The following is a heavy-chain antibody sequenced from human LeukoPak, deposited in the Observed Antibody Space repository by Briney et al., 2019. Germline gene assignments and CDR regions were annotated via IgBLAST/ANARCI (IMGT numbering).Heavy chain of an antibody. V-gene: IGHV3-11*01. CDR2: ISSSGTTI. CDR1: GFTFSDYY. D-gene: IGHD4-17*01. Sequence: SGGSLRLSCAASGFTFSDYYMNWIRQAPGKGLEGVSYISSSGTTIHYADSVKGRFIISRDNAKNSLYLQTNSLRAEDTAVYYCASDLNCGDYVFDYWGQGTLVTVSS. J-gene: IGHJ4*02. CDR3: ASDLNCGDYVFDY.